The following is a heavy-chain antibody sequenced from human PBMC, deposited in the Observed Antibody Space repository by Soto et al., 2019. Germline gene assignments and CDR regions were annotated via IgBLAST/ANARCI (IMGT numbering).Heavy chain of an antibody. J-gene: IGHJ4*02. CDR1: GFSLSTSGVG. Sequence: QITLKESGPTLVKPTQTLTLTCTFSGFSLSTSGVGVGWIRQPPGKALEWLALIYWDDDKRYSPSLKSRLTITQDTSKNQVVRTMTNMDPVDTATYYGARRQGIVVNDYWGQGTLVTVSS. D-gene: IGHD6-19*01. CDR2: IYWDDDK. CDR3: ARRQGIVVNDY. V-gene: IGHV2-5*02.